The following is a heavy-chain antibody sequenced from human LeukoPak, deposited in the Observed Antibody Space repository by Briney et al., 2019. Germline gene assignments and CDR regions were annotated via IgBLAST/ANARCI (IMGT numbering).Heavy chain of an antibody. J-gene: IGHJ3*02. CDR2: IYYSGST. CDR1: GGSISSYY. D-gene: IGHD6-13*01. CDR3: ARSRPPHYSSSWPRVLYAFDI. Sequence: SETLSLTCTVSGGSISSYYWSWIRQPPGKGLEWIGYIYYSGSTNYNPSLKSRVTISVDTSKNQFSLKLSSVTAADTAVYYCARSRPPHYSSSWPRVLYAFDIWGQGTMATVSS. V-gene: IGHV4-59*01.